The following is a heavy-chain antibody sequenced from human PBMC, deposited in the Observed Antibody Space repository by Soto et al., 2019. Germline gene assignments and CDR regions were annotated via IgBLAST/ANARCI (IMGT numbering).Heavy chain of an antibody. CDR1: GYTFTSYA. V-gene: IGHV1-3*01. CDR3: ARDGADYYYGMDV. J-gene: IGHJ6*02. D-gene: IGHD3-16*01. Sequence: VQLVQSGAEVKKPGASVKVSCKASGYTFTSYAMHWVRQAPGQRLEWMGWINAGNGNTKYSQKFQGRVTITRDTSASTAYMELSSLRSEDTAVYYCARDGADYYYGMDVWGQGTPGPVSS. CDR2: INAGNGNT.